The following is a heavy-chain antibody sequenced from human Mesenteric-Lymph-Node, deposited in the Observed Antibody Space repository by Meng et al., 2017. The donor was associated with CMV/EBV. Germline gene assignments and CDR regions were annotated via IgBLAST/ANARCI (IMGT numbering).Heavy chain of an antibody. D-gene: IGHD6-19*01. CDR3: ARGWGAVAGTNFDY. J-gene: IGHJ4*02. V-gene: IGHV4-4*02. CDR1: GGAISGINW. Sequence: PGRLKPSGTRCSTRAVSGGAISGINWWRWVLHPPGKGLEWSGECDHSASTNYKPSPKTRVTISVDRSNIQFSLILRSVPGADTAVYYFARGWGAVAGTNFDYWGQGTLVTVSS. CDR2: CDHSAST.